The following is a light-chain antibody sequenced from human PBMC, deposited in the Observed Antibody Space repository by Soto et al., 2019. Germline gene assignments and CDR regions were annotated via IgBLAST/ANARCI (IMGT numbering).Light chain of an antibody. V-gene: IGLV2-8*01. CDR3: ASYGGRDDMI. CDR2: GVT. J-gene: IGLJ2*01. CDR1: SSDVGGYDR. Sequence: QSALTQPPSASGSPGQSVTISCTGTSSDVGGYDRVSWFQQHPGKAPKLIIYGVTDRSSGVPYRFSGSKSGNTASLTVSGRQAEDEADYFCASYGGRDDMIFGGGTKVTVL.